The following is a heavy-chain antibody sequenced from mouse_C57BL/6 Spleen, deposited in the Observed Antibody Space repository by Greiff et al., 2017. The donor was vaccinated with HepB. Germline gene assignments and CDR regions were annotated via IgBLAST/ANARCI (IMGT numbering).Heavy chain of an antibody. Sequence: DQLQQSGAELVRPGTSVKVSCKASGYAFTNYLIEWVKQRPGQGLEWIGVINPGSGGTNYNEKFKGKATLTADKSSSTAYMQLSSLTSEDSAVYFCARGDGNYGAMDYWGQGTSVTVSS. CDR2: INPGSGGT. CDR1: GYAFTNYL. J-gene: IGHJ4*01. V-gene: IGHV1-54*01. CDR3: ARGDGNYGAMDY. D-gene: IGHD2-1*01.